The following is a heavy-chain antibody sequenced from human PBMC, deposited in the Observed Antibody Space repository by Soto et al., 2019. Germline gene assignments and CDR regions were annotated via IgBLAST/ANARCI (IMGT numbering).Heavy chain of an antibody. J-gene: IGHJ5*02. D-gene: IGHD3-10*01. V-gene: IGHV4-30-4*01. CDR1: GGSISSGDYY. CDR3: ARSMVRGVIGTMNWFDP. CDR2: IYYSGST. Sequence: SETLSLTCTVSGGSISSGDYYWSWIRQPPGKGLEWIGYIYYSGSTYYNPSLKSRVTISVDTSKNQFSLKLSSVTAADTAVYYCARSMVRGVIGTMNWFDPSGQPTLVTVSS.